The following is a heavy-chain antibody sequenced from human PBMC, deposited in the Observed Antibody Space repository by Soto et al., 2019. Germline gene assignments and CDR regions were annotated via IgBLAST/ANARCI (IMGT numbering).Heavy chain of an antibody. CDR3: ARARDTAMVTVVRRNWFDP. CDR2: IYYSGST. CDR1: GGSISSYY. D-gene: IGHD5-18*01. V-gene: IGHV4-59*01. J-gene: IGHJ5*02. Sequence: SETLSLTCTVSGGSISSYYWSWIRQPPGKGLEWIGYIYYSGSTNYNPSLKSRVTISVDTSKNQLSLKLSSVTAADTAVYYCARARDTAMVTVVRRNWFDPWGQGTLVTVSS.